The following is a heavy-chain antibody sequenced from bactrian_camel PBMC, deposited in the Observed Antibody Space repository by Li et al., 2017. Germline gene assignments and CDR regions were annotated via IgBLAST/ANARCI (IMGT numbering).Heavy chain of an antibody. V-gene: IGHV3S1*01. CDR1: AFSLGTYW. D-gene: IGHD6*01. CDR3: ATHLGSWPIGSGVTGLNY. CDR2: IDPGGDNT. Sequence: HVQLVESGGGLVLPGGSLRLSCATSAFSLGTYWMYWVREVPGKLLEWVSTIDPGGDNTRYADSVKGRFTISRDNAKNTLYLQIDSLKTEDAAVYYCATHLGSWPIGSGVTGLNYWGQGTQVTVS. J-gene: IGHJ4*01.